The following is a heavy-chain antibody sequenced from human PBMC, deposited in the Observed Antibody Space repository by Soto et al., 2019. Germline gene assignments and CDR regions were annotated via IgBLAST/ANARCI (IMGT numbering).Heavy chain of an antibody. Sequence: GGSLRLSCAASGFTFSSYGMSWARQAPGKGLEWVSGISGSGASTYYADSVKGRFTISRDNSKNTLYLQMNSLRAEDTAVYYCAKDGTWITPHLHYWGQGTLVTVSS. D-gene: IGHD2-2*03. CDR2: ISGSGAST. CDR1: GFTFSSYG. V-gene: IGHV3-23*01. J-gene: IGHJ4*02. CDR3: AKDGTWITPHLHY.